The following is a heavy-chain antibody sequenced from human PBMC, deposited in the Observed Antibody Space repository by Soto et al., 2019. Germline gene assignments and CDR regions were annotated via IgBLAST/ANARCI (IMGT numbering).Heavy chain of an antibody. V-gene: IGHV3-7*03. CDR2: IKQYGNEK. CDR1: GFTFSGFW. D-gene: IGHD6-13*01. J-gene: IGHJ4*02. CDR3: ARARVEHTSSWFLDY. Sequence: EVQLVESGGGLVQPGGSLRLSCVTSGFTFSGFWMNWVRQAPGKGLEWVANIKQYGNEKNYVDSVKGRFIISRDNVKNSSDLQMNSLRAEDTAVYYCARARVEHTSSWFLDYWGQGTPVTVSS.